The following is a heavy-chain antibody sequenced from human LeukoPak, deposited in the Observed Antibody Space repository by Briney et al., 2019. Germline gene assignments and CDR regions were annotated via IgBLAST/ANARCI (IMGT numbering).Heavy chain of an antibody. D-gene: IGHD3-10*01. J-gene: IGHJ5*02. V-gene: IGHV4-59*01. Sequence: PSETLSLTCTVSGGSISSYYWSWIRQPPGKGLEWVGYIYYSGSTNYNPSLKSRVTISIDTSKNQFSLKLSSVTAAGTAVYYCARGLGGAHNWFDPWGQGTLVTVSS. CDR3: ARGLGGAHNWFDP. CDR1: GGSISSYY. CDR2: IYYSGST.